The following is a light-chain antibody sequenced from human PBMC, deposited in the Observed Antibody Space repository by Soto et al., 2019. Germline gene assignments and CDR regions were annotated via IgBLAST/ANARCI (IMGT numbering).Light chain of an antibody. Sequence: QSALTQPASVSGSPGQSITISCTGTSSDVGGYNFVSWYQQHPGKVPKLMIFDVNRRPSGVSDRFSGSKSGNTASLTISGLQADDEGYYYCCSYTSSSTHVFGSGTKLTVL. CDR3: CSYTSSSTHV. J-gene: IGLJ1*01. CDR1: SSDVGGYNF. CDR2: DVN. V-gene: IGLV2-14*03.